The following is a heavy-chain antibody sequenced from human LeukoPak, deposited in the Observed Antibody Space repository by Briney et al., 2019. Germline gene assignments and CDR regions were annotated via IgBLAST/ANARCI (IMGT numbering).Heavy chain of an antibody. CDR1: GFTFHDYA. V-gene: IGHV3-9*01. CDR2: ISWDSDDI. Sequence: GGSLRLSCAASGFTFHDYAMHWVRLVPGKGLEWVSSISWDSDDIDYAHSVKGRFTISRDNAKNSLYLQMNSLRAEDTALYYCAKDISGYYDSSGYYGYWGQGTLVTVSS. CDR3: AKDISGYYDSSGYYGY. J-gene: IGHJ4*02. D-gene: IGHD3-22*01.